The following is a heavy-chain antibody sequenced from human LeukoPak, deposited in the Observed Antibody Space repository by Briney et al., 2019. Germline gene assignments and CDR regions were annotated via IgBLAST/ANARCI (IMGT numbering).Heavy chain of an antibody. Sequence: SGTLSLTCAVSGGSISSSNWWGWVRPPPGKGMEWIGEIYHSGRTNYNPSLKSRVTISVDKSKNQCSLKLSSVSAADTAVYYCARMGFNDAFDSWGQGRMLTV. V-gene: IGHV4-4*02. CDR1: GGSISSSNW. CDR3: ARMGFNDAFDS. CDR2: IYHSGRT. J-gene: IGHJ3*02.